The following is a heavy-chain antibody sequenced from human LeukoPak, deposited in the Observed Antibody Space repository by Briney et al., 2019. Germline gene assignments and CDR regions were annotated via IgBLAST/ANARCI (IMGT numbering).Heavy chain of an antibody. V-gene: IGHV4-59*01. D-gene: IGHD5-12*01. CDR3: ARDPPGSSGYDY. Sequence: PSETLSLTCTVSGASISGYYWSWFRQPPGKGLEWIAYISNSGSTNYNPSLRSRVTISVDTSKNQFSLKLSSVTAADTAVYYCARDPPGSSGYDYWGQGILVTVSS. J-gene: IGHJ4*02. CDR2: ISNSGST. CDR1: GASISGYY.